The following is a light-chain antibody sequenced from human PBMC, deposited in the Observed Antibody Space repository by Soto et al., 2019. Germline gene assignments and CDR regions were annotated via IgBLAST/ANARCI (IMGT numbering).Light chain of an antibody. CDR3: QQHNNWPRT. V-gene: IGKV3-15*01. J-gene: IGKJ1*01. Sequence: EIVMTQSPATLSVSPGERATLSCRASRSVSSNLAWYQQKPGQAPRLLIYGASTRATGIPARFSGSGSGTEFTLTISSLQSEDFAVYYCQQHNNWPRTFGQGTKVDIK. CDR2: GAS. CDR1: RSVSSN.